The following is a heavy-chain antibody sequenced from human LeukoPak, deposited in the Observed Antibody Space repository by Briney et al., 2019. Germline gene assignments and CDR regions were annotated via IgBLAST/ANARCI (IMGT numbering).Heavy chain of an antibody. V-gene: IGHV4-61*02. CDR1: GGFISSGIYY. Sequence: PSETLSLTCTVSGGFISSGIYYWSWIRQPAGKGLEWIGRVFTSGSTDYNPSFKSRVTISVDTSKKQVSLRLSSVTAADTAVYYCARDLPGQYGFDIWGQGTMVTVSS. J-gene: IGHJ3*02. D-gene: IGHD1-14*01. CDR2: VFTSGST. CDR3: ARDLPGQYGFDI.